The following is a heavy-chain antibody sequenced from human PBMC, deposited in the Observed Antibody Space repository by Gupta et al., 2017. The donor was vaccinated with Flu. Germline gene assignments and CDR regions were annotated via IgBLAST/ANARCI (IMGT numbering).Heavy chain of an antibody. Sequence: VSSISSSSSYIYYADSVKGRFTISRDNAKNSLYLQMNSLRAEDTAVYYCARGAESHPPIWSGYYNNWFDPWGQGTLVTVSS. CDR2: ISSSSSYI. CDR3: ARGAESHPPIWSGYYNNWFDP. J-gene: IGHJ5*02. D-gene: IGHD3-3*01. V-gene: IGHV3-21*01.